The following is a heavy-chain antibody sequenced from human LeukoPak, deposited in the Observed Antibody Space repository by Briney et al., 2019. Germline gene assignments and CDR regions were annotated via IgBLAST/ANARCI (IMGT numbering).Heavy chain of an antibody. CDR1: GGSLISSLYH. CDR3: VGYSYGRETFDY. D-gene: IGHD5-18*01. V-gene: IGHV4-39*01. Sequence: SETLSHTFTVSGGSLISSLYHGRGPRHSPRRGLEGIGSIFYSRCTYYNPSRKGRIHIYVDTSKNQFSLKLSSVTAADTAVYYCVGYSYGRETFDYWGQGTLVTVSS. CDR2: IFYSRCT. J-gene: IGHJ4*02.